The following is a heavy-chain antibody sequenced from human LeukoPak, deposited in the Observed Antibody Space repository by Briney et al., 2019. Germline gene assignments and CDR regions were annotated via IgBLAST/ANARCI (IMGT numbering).Heavy chain of an antibody. V-gene: IGHV3-7*01. J-gene: IGHJ4*01. CDR2: IKQDGSEE. D-gene: IGHD6-13*01. Sequence: PGGSLRLSCAVSGFTFSSYWMNWVRQAPGKGLEWVASIKQDGSEESYVDSVKGRFTISRDNTKNSLYLQMSSLRAEDTAVYYCARDGTAAGLYFDLWGQGTLVTVSS. CDR3: ARDGTAAGLYFDL. CDR1: GFTFSSYW.